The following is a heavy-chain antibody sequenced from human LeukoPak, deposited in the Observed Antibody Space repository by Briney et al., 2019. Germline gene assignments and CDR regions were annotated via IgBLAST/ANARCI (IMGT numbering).Heavy chain of an antibody. CDR2: IYYSGST. Sequence: SQTLSLTCTVSGGSISSGGYYWSWIRQHPGKGLEWIGYIYYSGSTNYNPSLKSRVTISVDTSKNQFSLKLSSVTAADTAVHYCARARNWGNFDYWGQGTLVTVSS. CDR1: GGSISSGGYY. J-gene: IGHJ4*02. D-gene: IGHD7-27*01. CDR3: ARARNWGNFDY. V-gene: IGHV4-61*08.